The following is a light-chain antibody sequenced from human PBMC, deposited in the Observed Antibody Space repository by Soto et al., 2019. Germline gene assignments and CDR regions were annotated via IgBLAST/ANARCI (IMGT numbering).Light chain of an antibody. J-gene: IGKJ2*01. CDR1: QSISNW. V-gene: IGKV1-5*03. CDR3: QQYNSYSHT. CDR2: RAS. Sequence: DLQMTQSHSTLFASVGDRVTITCRASQSISNWLAWYQQKPGKAPKLLIYRASALGSGVPSRFSGSGSGTEFTLTISSLQPDDFATYYCQQYNSYSHTFGQGTKVEIK.